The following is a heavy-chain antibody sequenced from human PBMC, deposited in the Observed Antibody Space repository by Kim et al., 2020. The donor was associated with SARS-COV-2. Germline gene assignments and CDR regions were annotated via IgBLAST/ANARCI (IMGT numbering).Heavy chain of an antibody. V-gene: IGHV3-11*05. Sequence: GGSLRLSCAASGFTFSDYYMSWIRQAPGKGLEWVSYISSSSSYTNYADSVKGRFTISRDNAKNSLYLQMNSLRAEDTAVYYCARGRDDYVWGSFPSYFDYWGQGTLVTVSS. D-gene: IGHD3-16*01. CDR3: ARGRDDYVWGSFPSYFDY. J-gene: IGHJ4*02. CDR2: ISSSSSYT. CDR1: GFTFSDYY.